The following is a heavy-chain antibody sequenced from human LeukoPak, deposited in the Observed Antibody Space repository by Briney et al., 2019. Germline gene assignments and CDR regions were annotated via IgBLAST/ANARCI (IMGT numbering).Heavy chain of an antibody. CDR3: ASTSSGWYYY. Sequence: KPSETLSLTCTVSGGSISSSSYYWGWIRQPPGKGLEWIGSIYYSGSTYYNPSLKSRVTISVDTSKNQFSLKLSSVTAADTAVYYCASTSSGWYYYWGQGTLVTVSS. CDR2: IYYSGST. D-gene: IGHD6-19*01. V-gene: IGHV4-39*01. J-gene: IGHJ4*02. CDR1: GGSISSSSYY.